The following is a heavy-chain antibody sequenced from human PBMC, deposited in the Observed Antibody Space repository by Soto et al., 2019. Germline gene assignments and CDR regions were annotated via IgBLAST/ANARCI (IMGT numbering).Heavy chain of an antibody. Sequence: PGESLKISCKGSGYSFTSYWIGWVRQMPGKGLEWMGIIYPGDSDTRYSPSFQGKVTISADKSISTAYLQWSSLKASDTAMYYCARYRSGIAPHVYYGMDVWGQGTTVTVSS. CDR1: GYSFTSYW. CDR2: IYPGDSDT. V-gene: IGHV5-51*01. CDR3: ARYRSGIAPHVYYGMDV. D-gene: IGHD2-15*01. J-gene: IGHJ6*02.